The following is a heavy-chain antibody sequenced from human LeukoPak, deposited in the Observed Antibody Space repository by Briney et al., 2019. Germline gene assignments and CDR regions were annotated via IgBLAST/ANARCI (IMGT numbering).Heavy chain of an antibody. D-gene: IGHD5-12*01. CDR1: GFTFSSYS. CDR3: ARGPITTPEYGWFDP. J-gene: IGHJ5*02. V-gene: IGHV3-21*01. Sequence: GGSLRLSCAASGFTFSSYSMNWVRQAPEKGLEWVSSISSSSSYIYYADSVKGRFTISRDNAKNSLYLQMNSLRAEDTAVYYCARGPITTPEYGWFDPWGQGTLVTVSS. CDR2: ISSSSSYI.